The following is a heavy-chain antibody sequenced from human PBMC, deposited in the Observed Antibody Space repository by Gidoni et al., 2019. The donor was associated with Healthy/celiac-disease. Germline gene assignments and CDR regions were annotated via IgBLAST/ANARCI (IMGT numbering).Heavy chain of an antibody. J-gene: IGHJ6*02. Sequence: QVQLVQSGAEVKKPGASVKVSCKASGYTFTSYYMHWVRQAPGQGLEWMGIINPSGGSTSYAQKFQGRVTMTRDTSTSTVYMELSSLRSEDTAVYYCARDLKHGHYYYYYGMDVWGQGTTVTVSS. V-gene: IGHV1-46*01. CDR1: GYTFTSYY. CDR2: INPSGGST. CDR3: ARDLKHGHYYYYYGMDV.